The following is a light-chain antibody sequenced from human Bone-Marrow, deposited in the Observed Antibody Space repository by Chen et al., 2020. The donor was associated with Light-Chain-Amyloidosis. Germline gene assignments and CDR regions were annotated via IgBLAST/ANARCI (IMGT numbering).Light chain of an antibody. CDR1: SSDVGAYNH. J-gene: IGLJ3*02. Sequence: QSALTQPASVSGSPEQSITISCTGTSSDVGAYNHVSWYQQHPSKAPKLMIYEVSNRPSGVSIRFSGSKSGYTASLTISGLQAEDEADYYCSSYTSSSTLVFGGGTKLTVL. V-gene: IGLV2-14*01. CDR3: SSYTSSSTLV. CDR2: EVS.